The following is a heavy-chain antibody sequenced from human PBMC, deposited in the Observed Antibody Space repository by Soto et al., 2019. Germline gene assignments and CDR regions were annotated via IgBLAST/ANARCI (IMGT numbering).Heavy chain of an antibody. Sequence: PGESLKISCKGSGYSFTSYWISWVRQMPGKGLEWMGRIDPSDSYTNYSPSFQGHVTISADKSISTAYLQWSSLKASDTAMYYCARYYYDSSGYPTSWKPPSMDVWGQGTTVTVSS. CDR1: GYSFTSYW. J-gene: IGHJ6*02. D-gene: IGHD3-22*01. CDR2: IDPSDSYT. CDR3: ARYYYDSSGYPTSWKPPSMDV. V-gene: IGHV5-10-1*01.